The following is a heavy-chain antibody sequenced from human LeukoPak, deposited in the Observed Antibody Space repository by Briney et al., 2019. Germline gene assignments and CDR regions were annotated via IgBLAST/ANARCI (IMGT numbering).Heavy chain of an antibody. D-gene: IGHD2-2*01. CDR1: GYTFTGYY. J-gene: IGHJ4*02. CDR2: INPNSGGT. Sequence: ASVKVSCKASGYTFTGYYMHWVRQAPGQGLEWMGWINPNSGGTNYTQKFQGRVTMTRDTSISTAYMELSRLRSDDTAVYYCAKLKNPYCSSTSCYFDYWGQGTLVTVSS. CDR3: AKLKNPYCSSTSCYFDY. V-gene: IGHV1-2*02.